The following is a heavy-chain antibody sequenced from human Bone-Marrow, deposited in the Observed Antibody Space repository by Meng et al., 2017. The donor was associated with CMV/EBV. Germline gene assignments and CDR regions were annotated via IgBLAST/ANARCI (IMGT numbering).Heavy chain of an antibody. CDR1: LTGNY. D-gene: IGHD3-22*01. J-gene: IGHJ4*02. CDR2: INPSDASGST. CDR3: ARGKHDYDRSGYWGANDY. Sequence: LTGNYIHWMRQAPGQGLEWMGVINPSDASGSTTYAQKFQGRVSMTRDTSTSTVYMELSNLRSDDTAVYYCARGKHDYDRSGYWGANDYWGQGTLVTVSS. V-gene: IGHV1-46*01.